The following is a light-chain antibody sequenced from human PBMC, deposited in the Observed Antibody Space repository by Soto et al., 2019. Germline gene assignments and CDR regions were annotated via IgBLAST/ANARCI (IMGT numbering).Light chain of an antibody. J-gene: IGLJ3*02. CDR2: EIT. CDR1: SSDVGGYNS. CDR3: YSYAGSNNWV. Sequence: QSALTQPPSASGSPGQSVTISCTGTSSDVGGYNSVSWYQQHPGKAPKLMIYEITKRPSGVPDRFSGSTSGNTASLTVSGLQAEDEADYYCYSYAGSNNWVFDGGTKVTVL. V-gene: IGLV2-8*01.